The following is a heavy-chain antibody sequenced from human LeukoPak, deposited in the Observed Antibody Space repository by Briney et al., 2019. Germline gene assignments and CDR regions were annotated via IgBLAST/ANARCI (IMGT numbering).Heavy chain of an antibody. CDR3: ARGPPDGGSYLYYFDY. CDR2: IYTSGST. J-gene: IGHJ4*02. CDR1: GGSISSYY. V-gene: IGHV4-4*09. D-gene: IGHD1-26*01. Sequence: PSETLSLTCTVSGGSISSYYWSWIRQPPGKGLEWIGYIYTSGSTNYNPSLKSRVTISVDTSKNQFSLKLSSVTAADTAVYYCARGPPDGGSYLYYFDYWGQGTLVTVSS.